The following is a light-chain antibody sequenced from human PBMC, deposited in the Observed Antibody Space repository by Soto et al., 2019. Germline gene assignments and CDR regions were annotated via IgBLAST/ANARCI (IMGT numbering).Light chain of an antibody. CDR1: SSNIGGNS. CDR3: GSWDSSLSAYV. V-gene: IGLV1-51*01. CDR2: DDN. Sequence: QSVLTQPPSVSAAPGQKVTISCSGSSSNIGGNSVSWYQQLPGTAPKLLIYDDNKRTSGIPDRFSGSKSGTSATLGITRFQTGDEADYYCGSWDSSLSAYVFGTGTKVTVL. J-gene: IGLJ1*01.